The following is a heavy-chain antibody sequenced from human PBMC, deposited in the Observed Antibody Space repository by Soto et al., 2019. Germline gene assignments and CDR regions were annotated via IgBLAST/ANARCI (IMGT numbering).Heavy chain of an antibody. V-gene: IGHV3-23*01. J-gene: IGHJ4*02. CDR2: MSGSSGST. CDR3: AKDGYCSPTTCPTPSDY. Sequence: GGSLRLSCAASGFAFSNFAMSWVRQAPGKVLKWVSTMSGSSGSTYYADSGKGRFASCRDHFKNALYLQVNSLRAEDTAVNNCAKDGYCSPTTCPTPSDYGGQGTLVTVSS. CDR1: GFAFSNFA. D-gene: IGHD2-2*03.